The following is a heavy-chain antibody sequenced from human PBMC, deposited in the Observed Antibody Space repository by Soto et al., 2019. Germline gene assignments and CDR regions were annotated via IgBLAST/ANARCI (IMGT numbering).Heavy chain of an antibody. J-gene: IGHJ6*02. CDR1: GFTFDDYA. Sequence: EVQLVESGGGLVQPGRSLRLSCAASGFTFDDYAMHWVRQAPGKGLEWVSGISWNSGSIGYADSVKGRFTISRDNAKNSLYLQMNSLRAEDTALYYCAKDDIWFGEIQTPAWGMDVWGQGTTVTVSS. D-gene: IGHD3-10*01. CDR3: AKDDIWFGEIQTPAWGMDV. CDR2: ISWNSGSI. V-gene: IGHV3-9*01.